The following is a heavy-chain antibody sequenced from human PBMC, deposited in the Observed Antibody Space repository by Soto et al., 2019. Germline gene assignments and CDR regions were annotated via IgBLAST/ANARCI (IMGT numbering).Heavy chain of an antibody. Sequence: EVQLVESGGGLVQPGGSLRLSCAASGFTVGSNYMSWVRQAPGKGLEWVSVIYSDGNTYYADSVKGRFTISRHNSKNTLYLQMNSLRAEDTAVYYCARDSADERAFDIWGQGTMVTVSS. D-gene: IGHD3-10*01. CDR1: GFTVGSNY. CDR2: IYSDGNT. J-gene: IGHJ3*02. CDR3: ARDSADERAFDI. V-gene: IGHV3-53*04.